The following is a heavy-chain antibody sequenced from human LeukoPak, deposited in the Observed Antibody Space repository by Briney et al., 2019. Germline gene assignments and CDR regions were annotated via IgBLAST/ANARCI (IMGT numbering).Heavy chain of an antibody. D-gene: IGHD3-10*01. J-gene: IGHJ4*02. CDR2: ISSRSTYI. CDR1: GFTFSSYS. Sequence: GGSLRLSCAASGFTFSSYSMNWVRQAPGKGLEWVSSISSRSTYIYYADSLKGRFTISRDNTKNSLYLQMNSLRAEDTAVYYCAARDSYGSGSYPIDYWGQGTLVTVSS. CDR3: AARDSYGSGSYPIDY. V-gene: IGHV3-21*01.